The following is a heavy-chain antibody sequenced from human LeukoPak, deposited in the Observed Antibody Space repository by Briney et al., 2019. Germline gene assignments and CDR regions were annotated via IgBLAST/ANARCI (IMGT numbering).Heavy chain of an antibody. D-gene: IGHD6-6*01. CDR2: INSDGSST. CDR3: AGSLYSSSPDY. CDR1: GFTFSSYW. J-gene: IGHJ4*02. Sequence: GGSLRLSCAASGFTFSSYWMHWVRQAPGKGLVWVSRINSDGSSTSYADSVKGRFTISRDNAKNTLYLQMNSLRAEDTAVYYCAGSLYSSSPDYWGQGTLVTVSS. V-gene: IGHV3-74*01.